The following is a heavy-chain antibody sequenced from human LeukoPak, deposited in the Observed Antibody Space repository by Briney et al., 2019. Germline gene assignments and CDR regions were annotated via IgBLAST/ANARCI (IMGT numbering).Heavy chain of an antibody. CDR1: GFTFSSYS. CDR3: ARGGVRYCSSTSCYTDYYYYYMDV. J-gene: IGHJ6*03. CDR2: ISSSSSYI. D-gene: IGHD2-2*02. Sequence: GGSLRLSCAASGFTFSSYSMNWVRQAPGKGLEWVSSISSSSSYIYYADSVKGRFTISRDNAKNSLYLQMNSLRAEDTAVYYCARGGVRYCSSTSCYTDYYYYYMDVWGKGTTVTVSS. V-gene: IGHV3-21*01.